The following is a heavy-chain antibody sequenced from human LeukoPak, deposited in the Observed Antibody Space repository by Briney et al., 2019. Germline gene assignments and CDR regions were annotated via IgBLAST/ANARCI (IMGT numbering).Heavy chain of an antibody. Sequence: PGGSLRLSCAASGFTFSSYAMSWVRQAPGKGLEWVSAISGSGGSTYYADSVKGRFTISRDNSKNTLYLQMNSLRAEDTAVYYCAKVVDYYDSSGSFDYWGQGTLVTVSS. CDR2: ISGSGGST. CDR1: GFTFSSYA. V-gene: IGHV3-23*01. J-gene: IGHJ4*02. CDR3: AKVVDYYDSSGSFDY. D-gene: IGHD3-22*01.